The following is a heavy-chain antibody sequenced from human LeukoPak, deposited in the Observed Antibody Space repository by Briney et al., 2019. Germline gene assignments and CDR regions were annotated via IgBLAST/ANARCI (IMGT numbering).Heavy chain of an antibody. CDR2: FDPEDGET. J-gene: IGHJ4*02. V-gene: IGHV1-24*01. D-gene: IGHD6-19*01. Sequence: ASVKVSCKVSGYTLTELSMHWVRQAPGKGLEWMGGFDPEDGETIYAQKFQGRVTMTEDTSTDTAYMELSSLRSEDTAVYYCARDLGGGYSSGWAFDYWGQGTLVTVSS. CDR3: ARDLGGGYSSGWAFDY. CDR1: GYTLTELS.